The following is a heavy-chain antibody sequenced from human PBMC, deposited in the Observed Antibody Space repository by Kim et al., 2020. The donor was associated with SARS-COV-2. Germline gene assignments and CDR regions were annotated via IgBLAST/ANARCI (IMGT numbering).Heavy chain of an antibody. J-gene: IGHJ4*02. V-gene: IGHV3-48*03. CDR1: GFTFSSYE. Sequence: GGSLRLSCAASGFTFSSYEMNWVRQAPGKGLEWVSYISSSGSTIYYADSVKGRFTISRDNAKNSLYLQMNSLRAEDTAVYYCAHIYDYVWGSYRSLDTRTPGNFDYWGQGTLVTVSS. CDR3: AHIYDYVWGSYRSLDTRTPGNFDY. D-gene: IGHD3-16*02. CDR2: ISSSGSTI.